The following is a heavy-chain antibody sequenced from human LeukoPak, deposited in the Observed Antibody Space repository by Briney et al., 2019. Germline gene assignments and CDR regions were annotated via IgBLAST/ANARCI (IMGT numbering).Heavy chain of an antibody. CDR2: IKQDGSEK. D-gene: IGHD3-16*02. J-gene: IGHJ5*02. V-gene: IGHV3-7*01. Sequence: GGSLRLSCAASGLTFSSYWMSWVRQAPGKGLEWVANIKQDGSEKYYVDSVKGRFTISRDNAKNSLYLQMNSLRAEDTAVYYCARDRYDYVWGSYRYWFDPWGQGTLVTVSS. CDR3: ARDRYDYVWGSYRYWFDP. CDR1: GLTFSSYW.